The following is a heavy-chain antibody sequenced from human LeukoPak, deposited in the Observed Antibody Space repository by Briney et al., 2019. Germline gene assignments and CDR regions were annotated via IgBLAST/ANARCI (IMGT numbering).Heavy chain of an antibody. Sequence: GGSLRLSCAASGITFSSYGMSWVRQAPGKGLEWVSSISSTGGTTYYADSVKGRFTISRDNSKNTLYLQMNSLRAEDTAIYYCAKDFERWFGELLLGWFDPWGQGTLVTVSS. CDR3: AKDFERWFGELLLGWFDP. CDR1: GITFSSYG. D-gene: IGHD3-10*01. J-gene: IGHJ5*02. V-gene: IGHV3-23*01. CDR2: ISSTGGTT.